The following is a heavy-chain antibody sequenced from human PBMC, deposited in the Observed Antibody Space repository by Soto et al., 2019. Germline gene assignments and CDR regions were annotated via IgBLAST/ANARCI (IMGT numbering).Heavy chain of an antibody. CDR1: GFTFSSYA. Sequence: EVQLLESGGGLVQPGGSLRLSCAASGFTFSSYAMSWVRQAPGKGLERVSAISGSGGSAYNAASVKGRFTISRDNSKNTLYLQMNSLRAEGTAVYYCAKDLGSSSPSVHYYMDDWGKGTTVTVSS. CDR2: ISGSGGSA. D-gene: IGHD6-6*01. J-gene: IGHJ6*03. CDR3: AKDLGSSSPSVHYYMDD. V-gene: IGHV3-23*01.